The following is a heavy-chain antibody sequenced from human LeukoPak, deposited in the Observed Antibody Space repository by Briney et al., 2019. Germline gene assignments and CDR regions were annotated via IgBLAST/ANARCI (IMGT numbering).Heavy chain of an antibody. J-gene: IGHJ4*02. CDR2: IKQDGGEE. CDR3: ARLGGSYYTY. Sequence: GGSLRLSCVASGFAFSSYWMTWVRQAPGKGLEWVANIKQDGGEEYYVDSVKGRFTISRDNAKNSLFLQMNSLRVEDTAVYYCARLGGSYYTYWGQGTPVTVSS. V-gene: IGHV3-7*01. CDR1: GFAFSSYW. D-gene: IGHD1-26*01.